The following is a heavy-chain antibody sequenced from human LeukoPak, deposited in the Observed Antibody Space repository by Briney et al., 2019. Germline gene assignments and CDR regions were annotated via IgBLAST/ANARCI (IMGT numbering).Heavy chain of an antibody. Sequence: GGSLRLSCAASGFTFSSYPIHWVRQAPGKGLDWVALISSDGSDKKYADSVKGRFTISRDNSKNTLYLQMNSLRAEDTAVYYCAKGPYYYDSSGYSPGSFAPGGREPLVTAPS. D-gene: IGHD3-22*01. J-gene: IGHJ5*02. CDR1: GFTFSSYP. CDR3: AKGPYYYDSSGYSPGSFAP. V-gene: IGHV3-30-3*01. CDR2: ISSDGSDK.